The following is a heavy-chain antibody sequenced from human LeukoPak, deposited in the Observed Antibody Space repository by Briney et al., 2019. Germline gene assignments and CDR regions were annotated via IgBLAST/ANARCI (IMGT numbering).Heavy chain of an antibody. Sequence: GGSLRLSCAASGFTFSSYSMNWVRQAPGKGLEWVSSISSSSSYIYYADSVKGRFTISRDNAQNSLYLQMNSLRAEDTAVYYCAELGITMIGGVWGKGTTVTISS. CDR3: AELGITMIGGV. CDR2: ISSSSSYI. CDR1: GFTFSSYS. J-gene: IGHJ6*04. V-gene: IGHV3-21*01. D-gene: IGHD3-10*02.